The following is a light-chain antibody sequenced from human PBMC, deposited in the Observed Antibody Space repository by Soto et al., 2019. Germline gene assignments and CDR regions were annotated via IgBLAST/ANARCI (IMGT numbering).Light chain of an antibody. CDR2: GAS. V-gene: IGKV3-20*01. CDR1: QSVSSSY. CDR3: QQYGRSLT. J-gene: IGKJ4*01. Sequence: EIVLTQSPGTLSLSPGERATLSCRASQSVSSSYLAWYQQKPGQAPRLLIYGASSRATGIPDRFSGSGSGTDFTLTISTLEPEDFAVYYCQQYGRSLTFGGGTKVEIE.